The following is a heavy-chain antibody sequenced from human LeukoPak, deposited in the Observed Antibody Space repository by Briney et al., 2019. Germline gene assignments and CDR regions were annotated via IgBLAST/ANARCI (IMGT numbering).Heavy chain of an antibody. V-gene: IGHV3-21*01. Sequence: GGSLRLSCAASGFTFSSYSMNWVRQAPGKGLEWDSSISSSSSYIYYADSVKGRFTISRDNAKNSLYLQMNSLRAEDTAVYYCARARYDSSGSQHWGQGTLVTVSS. CDR1: GFTFSSYS. J-gene: IGHJ1*01. D-gene: IGHD3-22*01. CDR2: ISSSSSYI. CDR3: ARARYDSSGSQH.